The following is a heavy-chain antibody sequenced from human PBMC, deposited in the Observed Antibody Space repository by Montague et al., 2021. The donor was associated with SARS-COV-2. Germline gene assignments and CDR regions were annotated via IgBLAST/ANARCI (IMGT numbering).Heavy chain of an antibody. J-gene: IGHJ4*02. Sequence: SETLSLTCTVSGGSVSSRSYYWGWIRQPPGKGLEWIGSIYYSGSNHYTPSLKSRVTISVDTSKNQFSLKLSSVTAADTAVYYCARRGDYGGPRFDYWGQGTLVSVSS. D-gene: IGHD4-23*01. CDR3: ARRGDYGGPRFDY. CDR2: IYYSGSN. CDR1: GGSVSSRSYY. V-gene: IGHV4-39*01.